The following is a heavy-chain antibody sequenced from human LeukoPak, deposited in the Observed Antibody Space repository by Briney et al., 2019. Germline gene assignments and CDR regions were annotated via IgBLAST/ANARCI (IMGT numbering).Heavy chain of an antibody. D-gene: IGHD3-10*01. CDR2: IYYSGST. CDR1: GGSISSYY. J-gene: IGHJ4*02. V-gene: IGHV4-59*08. CDR3: ARTYYYGSGSYYDY. Sequence: KPSETLSLTCTVSGGSISSYYWSWIRQPPGKGLEWIGYIYYSGSTNYNPSLKSRVTISVDTSKNQFSLKLSSVTAADTAVYYCARTYYYGSGSYYDYWGQGTLVTVSS.